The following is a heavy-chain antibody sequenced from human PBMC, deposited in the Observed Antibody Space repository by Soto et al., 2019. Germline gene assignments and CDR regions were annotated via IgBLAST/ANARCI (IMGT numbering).Heavy chain of an antibody. J-gene: IGHJ4*02. CDR2: LYAGGKT. CDR3: ARDTIRGGGYFDH. V-gene: IGHV3-53*01. CDR1: GFTINNNY. Sequence: EVQLVESGGGLIQPGGSLRLSCAASGFTINNNYMNWVRQAPGKGLEWVSVLYAGGKTYYADSVKGRFTISRDNSKNTLFLQMNSLTADDTAVYYCARDTIRGGGYFDHWGQGTLVTVSS. D-gene: IGHD3-10*01.